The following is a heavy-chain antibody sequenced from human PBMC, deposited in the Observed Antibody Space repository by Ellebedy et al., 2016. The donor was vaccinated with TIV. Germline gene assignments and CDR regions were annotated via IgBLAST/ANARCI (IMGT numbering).Heavy chain of an antibody. CDR1: GGTFSSYA. J-gene: IGHJ3*02. CDR3: AREISWQWLAEPLDAFDI. CDR2: INPSGGST. V-gene: IGHV1-46*01. D-gene: IGHD6-19*01. Sequence: ASVKVSCXASGGTFSSYAISWVRQAPGQGLEWMGIINPSGGSTSYAQKFQGRVTMTRDTSTSTVYMELSSLRSEDTAVYYCAREISWQWLAEPLDAFDIWGQGTMVTVSS.